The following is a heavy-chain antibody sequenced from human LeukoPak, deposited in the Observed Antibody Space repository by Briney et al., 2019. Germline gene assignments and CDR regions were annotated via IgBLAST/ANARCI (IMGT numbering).Heavy chain of an antibody. CDR2: INHRGRT. Sequence: SETLSLTCAVYGGSFSGYSWSWIRQPPGKGLEWIGEINHRGRTNYNPSLKSRVTISADTSKNQFSLKLSSVTAADTAVYYCARDWPSPPTPWGQGTLVTVSS. CDR1: GGSFSGYS. J-gene: IGHJ5*02. V-gene: IGHV4-34*01. CDR3: ARDWPSPPTP.